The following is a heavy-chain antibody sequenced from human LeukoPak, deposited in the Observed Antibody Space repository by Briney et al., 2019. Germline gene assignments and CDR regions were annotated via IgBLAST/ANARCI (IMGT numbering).Heavy chain of an antibody. V-gene: IGHV4-59*01. Sequence: SETLSLTCTVSGDSISSYYWSWIRQPPGKGLEWIRYIYYSGSTNYNPSLKSRVTISVDTSKTQFSLKLSSVTAADTAVYYCARAPRYYDYDPWGQGTLVTVSS. CDR2: IYYSGST. CDR3: ARAPRYYDYDP. D-gene: IGHD3-16*01. J-gene: IGHJ5*02. CDR1: GDSISSYY.